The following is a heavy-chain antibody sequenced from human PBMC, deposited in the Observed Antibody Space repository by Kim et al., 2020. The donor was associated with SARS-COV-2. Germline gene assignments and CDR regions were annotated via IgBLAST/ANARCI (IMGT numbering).Heavy chain of an antibody. CDR3: TRVAAAGYFDY. CDR1: GFTFGDYA. Sequence: GGSLRLFCTASGFTFGDYAMSWFRQAPGKGLEWVGFIRSKAYGGTTEYAASVKGRFTISRDDSKSIAYLQMNSLKTEDTAVYYCTRVAAAGYFDYWGQGTLVTVSS. D-gene: IGHD6-13*01. J-gene: IGHJ4*02. CDR2: IRSKAYGGTT. V-gene: IGHV3-49*03.